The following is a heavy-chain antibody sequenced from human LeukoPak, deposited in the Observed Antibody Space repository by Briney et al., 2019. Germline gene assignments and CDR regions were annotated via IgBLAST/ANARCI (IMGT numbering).Heavy chain of an antibody. CDR1: GGSISSSGYY. J-gene: IGHJ4*02. D-gene: IGHD5-18*01. CDR2: LSNGGST. CDR3: ARSPWLHDSR. V-gene: IGHV4-39*01. Sequence: PSETLSLTCTVSGGSISSSGYYWGWIRQPPGKGLEWIGSLSNGGSTYYNLSLKSRVTISVDTPKNQFSLKLSSVTAADTAVYYCARSPWLHDSRWGQGTLVTVSS.